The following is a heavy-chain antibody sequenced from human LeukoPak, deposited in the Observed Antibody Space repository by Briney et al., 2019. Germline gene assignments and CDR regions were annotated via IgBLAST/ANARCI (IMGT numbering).Heavy chain of an antibody. Sequence: GGSLRLSCAASGFTFSSYAMHWVRQAPGKGLEYVSAISSNGGSTYYANSVKGRFAISRDNSKNTLYLQMGSLRAEDMAVYYCARANYGSGSYLNCWGQGTLVTVSS. D-gene: IGHD3-10*01. J-gene: IGHJ4*02. CDR2: ISSNGGST. CDR1: GFTFSSYA. V-gene: IGHV3-64*01. CDR3: ARANYGSGSYLNC.